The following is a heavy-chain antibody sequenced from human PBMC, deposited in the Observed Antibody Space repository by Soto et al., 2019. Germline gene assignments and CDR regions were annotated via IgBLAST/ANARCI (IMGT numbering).Heavy chain of an antibody. D-gene: IGHD1-26*01. V-gene: IGHV2-5*02. Sequence: QITLKESGPTLVKPTQTLTLTCTFSGFSLSTSRVGVGWIRQPPGKALEWLAVIYWDDAKTYRPSLKSRLTITQDPSKTQVALTMTNRDPVDTATYYCAHAYGGRSLYWGQGTLVTVSS. J-gene: IGHJ4*02. CDR2: IYWDDAK. CDR1: GFSLSTSRVG. CDR3: AHAYGGRSLY.